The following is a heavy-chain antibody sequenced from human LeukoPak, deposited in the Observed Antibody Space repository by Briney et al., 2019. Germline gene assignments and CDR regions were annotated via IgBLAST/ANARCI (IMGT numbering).Heavy chain of an antibody. D-gene: IGHD6-13*01. J-gene: IGHJ6*03. CDR1: GFTFSSYV. CDR3: AREGSSSSWYGGYYYYMDV. CDR2: ISGSGDTT. V-gene: IGHV3-23*01. Sequence: GGSLRLSCAASGFTFSSYVMSWVRQAPGKGLEWVSVISGSGDTTYYADSVKGRFTISRDNSKNTLYLQMNSLRSEDTAVYYCAREGSSSSWYGGYYYYMDVWGKGTTVTVSS.